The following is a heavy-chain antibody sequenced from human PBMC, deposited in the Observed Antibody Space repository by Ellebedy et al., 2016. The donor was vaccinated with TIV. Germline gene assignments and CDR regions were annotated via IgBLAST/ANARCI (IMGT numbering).Heavy chain of an antibody. Sequence: GESLKISCKGSGYSFTSYWIGWVRQMPGKGLEWMGIIYPGDSDTRYSPSFQGQVTISADKSISTAYLQWSSLKASDTAMYYCARMVLTGKGGLYYYYYYMDVWGKGTTVTVSS. CDR2: IYPGDSDT. CDR1: GYSFTSYW. CDR3: ARMVLTGKGGLYYYYYYMDV. J-gene: IGHJ6*03. D-gene: IGHD3-9*01. V-gene: IGHV5-51*01.